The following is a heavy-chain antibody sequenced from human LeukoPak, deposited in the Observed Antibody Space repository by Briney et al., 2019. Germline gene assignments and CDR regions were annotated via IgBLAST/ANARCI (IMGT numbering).Heavy chain of an antibody. D-gene: IGHD6-6*01. CDR2: ISGSGGST. CDR3: AKGQQLVLY. CDR1: GFTFSSYA. Sequence: PGASLRLSCAASGFTFSSYAMSWVRQAPGRGREWVSAISGSGGSTYYADSVKGRFTISRDNSKTTLYLQMNSLRAEDTAVYYCAKGQQLVLYWGQGTLVTVSS. J-gene: IGHJ4*02. V-gene: IGHV3-23*01.